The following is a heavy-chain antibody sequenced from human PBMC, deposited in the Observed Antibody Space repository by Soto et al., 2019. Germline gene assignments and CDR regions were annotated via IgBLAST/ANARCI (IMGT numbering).Heavy chain of an antibody. CDR1: GYTFTSYG. Sequence: ASVKVSCKASGYTFTSYGISWVRQAPGQGLEWMGWISAYNGNTNYAQKLQGRVTMTTDTSTSTAYMELRSLRSDDTAVYYCARGGGYGSGGSCYFLGEFDYWGQRTLVTVSS. CDR2: ISAYNGNT. J-gene: IGHJ4*02. CDR3: ARGGGYGSGGSCYFLGEFDY. V-gene: IGHV1-18*01. D-gene: IGHD2-15*01.